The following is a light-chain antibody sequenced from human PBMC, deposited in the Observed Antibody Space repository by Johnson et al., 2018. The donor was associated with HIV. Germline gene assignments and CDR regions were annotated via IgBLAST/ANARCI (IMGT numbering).Light chain of an antibody. CDR3: GTWDSSLTSYV. CDR2: DNN. J-gene: IGLJ1*01. V-gene: IGLV1-51*01. Sequence: QAVLTQPPSVSAAPGQTVTISCSGSSSNVGSSFVSWYRQVPGTAPKLLIYDNNKRPSGIPGRFPGSKSGPSATLGITGTQTGDEADYYCGTWDSSLTSYVLGAGTKVTV. CDR1: SSNVGSSF.